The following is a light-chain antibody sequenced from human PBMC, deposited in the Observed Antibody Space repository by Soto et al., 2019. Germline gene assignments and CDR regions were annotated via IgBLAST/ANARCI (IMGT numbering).Light chain of an antibody. J-gene: IGLJ3*02. Sequence: QSVLTQPPSVSGAPVQRVTISCTGSSSNIGAGYDVNWYQQLPGTVPKLLIYGNNIRPSGVPDRFSGSKSDTSASLAITGLQTEDEADYYCQSFDSSLTVWMFGGGTKVTVL. V-gene: IGLV1-40*01. CDR3: QSFDSSLTVWM. CDR1: SSNIGAGYD. CDR2: GNN.